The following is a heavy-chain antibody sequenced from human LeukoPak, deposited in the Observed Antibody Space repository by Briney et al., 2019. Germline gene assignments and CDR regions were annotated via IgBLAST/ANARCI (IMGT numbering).Heavy chain of an antibody. CDR3: ASFRPGYYYYMDV. Sequence: GASVKVSCKASGGTFSSYAISWVRQAPGQGLEWMGGIIPIFGTTNYAQKFQGRVTITADESTSTAYMALSSPRSEDTAVYYCASFRPGYYYYMDVWGKGTTVTVSS. CDR2: IIPIFGTT. D-gene: IGHD6-6*01. V-gene: IGHV1-69*13. J-gene: IGHJ6*03. CDR1: GGTFSSYA.